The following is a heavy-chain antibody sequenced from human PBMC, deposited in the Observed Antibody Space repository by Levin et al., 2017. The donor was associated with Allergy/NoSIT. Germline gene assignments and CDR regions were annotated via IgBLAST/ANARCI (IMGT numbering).Heavy chain of an antibody. CDR2: IIPIFGTA. CDR3: ASSVAVAGDARVGYYYYYGMDV. Sequence: SVKVSCKASGGTFSSYAISWVRQAPGQGLEWMGGIIPIFGTANYAQKFQGRVTITADESTSTAYMELSSLRSEDTAVYYCASSVAVAGDARVGYYYYYGMDVWGQGTTVTVSS. D-gene: IGHD6-19*01. J-gene: IGHJ6*02. V-gene: IGHV1-69*13. CDR1: GGTFSSYA.